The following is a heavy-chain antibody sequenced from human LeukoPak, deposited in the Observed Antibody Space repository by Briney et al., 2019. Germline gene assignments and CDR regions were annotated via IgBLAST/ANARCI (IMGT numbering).Heavy chain of an antibody. J-gene: IGHJ4*02. V-gene: IGHV3-30-3*01. CDR2: XSYXGSNK. CDR3: AREEADYYDSSGYFEYYFDY. Sequence: PGGSLRLSCAASGFTFSSYAMHWVRQAPGKGXXXXXXXSYXGSNKYYADSVKGRFTISRDNSKNTLYLQMNSLRAEDTAVYYCAREEADYYDSSGYFEYYFDYWGQGTLVTVSS. CDR1: GFTFSSYA. D-gene: IGHD3-22*01.